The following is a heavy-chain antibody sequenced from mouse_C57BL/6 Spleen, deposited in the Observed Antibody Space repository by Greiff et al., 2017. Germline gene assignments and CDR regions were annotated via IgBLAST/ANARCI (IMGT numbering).Heavy chain of an antibody. D-gene: IGHD1-1*01. Sequence: DVMLVESGEGLVKPGGSLKLSCAASGFTFSSYAMSWVRQTPEKRLEWVAYISSGGDYIYYADTVKGRFTISRDTARNTLYLQMSSLKSEDTAMYDSTRDGYYYGSSLGSYYAMDYWGQGTSVTVSA. CDR2: ISSGGDYI. CDR3: TRDGYYYGSSLGSYYAMDY. J-gene: IGHJ4*01. CDR1: GFTFSSYA. V-gene: IGHV5-9-1*02.